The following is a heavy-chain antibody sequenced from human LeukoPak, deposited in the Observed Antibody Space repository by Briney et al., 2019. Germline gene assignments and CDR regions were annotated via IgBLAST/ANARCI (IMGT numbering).Heavy chain of an antibody. D-gene: IGHD5-12*01. CDR2: IYSSGTT. V-gene: IGHV4-4*07. CDR3: ASGSSGYDP. Sequence: SQTLSLTCTVSGGSISNYYWSWIRQPAGKGLEWIGRIYSSGTTIYNPSLKSRVTMSVDTSKNQFSLKLSSVTAADTAVYFCASGSSGYDPWGQGTLVTVSS. J-gene: IGHJ5*02. CDR1: GGSISNYY.